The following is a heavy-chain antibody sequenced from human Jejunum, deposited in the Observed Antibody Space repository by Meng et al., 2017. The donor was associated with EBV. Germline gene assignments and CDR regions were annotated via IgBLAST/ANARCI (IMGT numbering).Heavy chain of an antibody. D-gene: IGHD3-22*01. CDR2: NNLNSGFS. CDR1: GYTLTEYY. CDR3: ARSTLTGYYDRWFDP. J-gene: IGHJ5*02. V-gene: IGHV1-2*06. Sequence: QVRFVQSGAEVKKPGASVKVSCKASGYTLTEYYMHWVRQAPGQGLQWIGRNNLNSGFSSYSRKFQGRVTLTRDTTTNTAYMELGGLESDDTAVYYCARSTLTGYYDRWFDPWGQGTLVTVSS.